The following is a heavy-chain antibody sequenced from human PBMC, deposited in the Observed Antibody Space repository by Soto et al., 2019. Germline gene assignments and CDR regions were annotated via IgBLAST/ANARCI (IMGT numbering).Heavy chain of an antibody. Sequence: GGSLRLSCAASGFTFRSCAMGWVRQAPGKGLEWVSDIIDSGASTYYADSVKGRFTISRDNSKSTLYLQMNSLRAEDTALYYCAKGRSYYYYYGVDVWGQGPRSPSP. V-gene: IGHV3-23*01. CDR1: GFTFRSCA. J-gene: IGHJ6*02. CDR2: IIDSGAST. CDR3: AKGRSYYYYYGVDV.